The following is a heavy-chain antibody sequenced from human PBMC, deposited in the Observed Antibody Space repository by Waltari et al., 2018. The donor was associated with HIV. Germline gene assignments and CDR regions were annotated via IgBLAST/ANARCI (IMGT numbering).Heavy chain of an antibody. CDR2: IYSSGTT. CDR1: GASISSGNTY. D-gene: IGHD5-12*01. Sequence: QVQLQESGPGLVKPSQTLSLTCTVSGASISSGNTYWSWIRQPAGKGQAWIGRIYSSGTTNYNPSLKSRVTISLDTSKNQFSLKLTSVTAADTAVYYCARARVRSGYGLYYYYGLDVWGQGTTVTVSS. J-gene: IGHJ6*02. CDR3: ARARVRSGYGLYYYYGLDV. V-gene: IGHV4-61*02.